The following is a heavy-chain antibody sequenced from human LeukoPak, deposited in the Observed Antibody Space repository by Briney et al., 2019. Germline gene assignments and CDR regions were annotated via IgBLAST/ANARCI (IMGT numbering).Heavy chain of an antibody. D-gene: IGHD6-19*01. J-gene: IGHJ2*01. Sequence: SETLSLTCAVPGGSISSSNWWSWVRQPPRKGLEWIGEIYHSGSTNYNPSLRSRVTISVDKSKSQFSLKLSSVTAADTAVYYCARVAVASYWYFDLWGRGTLVTVSS. CDR1: GGSISSSNW. CDR3: ARVAVASYWYFDL. CDR2: IYHSGST. V-gene: IGHV4-4*02.